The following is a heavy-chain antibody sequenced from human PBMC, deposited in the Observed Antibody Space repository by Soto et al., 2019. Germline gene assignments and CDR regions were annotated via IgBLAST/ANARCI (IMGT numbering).Heavy chain of an antibody. CDR2: IGSTGTTT. CDR1: GFTFNIYA. CDR3: ATVARYDDFDV. D-gene: IGHD3-9*01. V-gene: IGHV3-23*01. Sequence: QLLGSGGGLVQPGGSLRLSCEASGFTFNIYAMTWVRQAPGKGLEWVSNIGSTGTTTYYADSVKGRFAISRDNSKSTLYLQMNSLRAEDTDVYYCATVARYDDFDVWGQGTMVTVSS. J-gene: IGHJ3*01.